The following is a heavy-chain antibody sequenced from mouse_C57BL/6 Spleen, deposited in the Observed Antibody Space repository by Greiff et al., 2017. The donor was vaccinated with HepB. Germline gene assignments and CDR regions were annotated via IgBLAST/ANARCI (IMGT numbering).Heavy chain of an antibody. CDR3: ARLYYGSSLDY. D-gene: IGHD1-1*01. V-gene: IGHV1-52*01. J-gene: IGHJ2*01. CDR1: GYTFTSYW. CDR2: IDPSDSET. Sequence: QVQLQQPGAELVRPGSSVKLSCKASGYTFTSYWMHWVKQRPIQGLEWIGNIDPSDSETHYNQKFKDKATLTVDKSSSTAYMQLSSLTSEDSAVYYCARLYYGSSLDYWGQGTTLTVSS.